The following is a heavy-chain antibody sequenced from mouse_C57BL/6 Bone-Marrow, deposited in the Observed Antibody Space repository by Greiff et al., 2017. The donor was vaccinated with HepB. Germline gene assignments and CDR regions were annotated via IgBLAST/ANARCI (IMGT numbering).Heavy chain of an antibody. CDR1: GYAFSSSW. D-gene: IGHD2-1*01. CDR3: ARSRGNYGYFDV. V-gene: IGHV1-82*01. CDR2: IYPGDGDT. J-gene: IGHJ1*03. Sequence: VQLQQSGPELVKPGASVKISCKASGYAFSSSWMNWVKQRPGKGLEWIGRIYPGDGDTNYNGKFKGKATLTADKSSSTAYMQLSSLTSEDSAVYFCARSRGNYGYFDVWGTGTTVTVSS.